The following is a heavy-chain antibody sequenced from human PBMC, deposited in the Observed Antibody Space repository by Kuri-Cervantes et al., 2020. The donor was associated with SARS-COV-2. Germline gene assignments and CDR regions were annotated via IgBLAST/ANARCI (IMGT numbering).Heavy chain of an antibody. D-gene: IGHD2-15*01. V-gene: IGHV5-51*01. J-gene: IGHJ4*02. CDR2: IYPGDSDT. CDR1: GSNSPTYW. Sequence: KVSCKGFGSNSPTYWISWVRQMPGKGLEWMGIIYPGDSDTRYSPSFQGQVTISADKSISTAYLQWSSLKASDTAMYYCARRCSGGSCYGDFDYWGQGTLVTGSS. CDR3: ARRCSGGSCYGDFDY.